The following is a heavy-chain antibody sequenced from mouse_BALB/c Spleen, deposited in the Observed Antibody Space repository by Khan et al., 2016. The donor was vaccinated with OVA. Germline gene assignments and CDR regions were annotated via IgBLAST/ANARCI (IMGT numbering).Heavy chain of an antibody. D-gene: IGHD1-2*01. J-gene: IGHJ2*01. Sequence: VQLKESGPGLVKPSQSLSLTCTVTGYSITSGYGWNWIRQFPGNKLEWMGYISYSGSTKYNPSLKSRISITRDTSKNQFFLQLKSVTTEDTATYYCARTARIKYWGQGTTLTVSS. CDR3: ARTARIKY. V-gene: IGHV3-2*02. CDR2: ISYSGST. CDR1: GYSITSGYG.